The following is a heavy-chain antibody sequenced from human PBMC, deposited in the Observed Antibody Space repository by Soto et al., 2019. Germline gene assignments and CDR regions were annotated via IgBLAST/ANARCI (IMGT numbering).Heavy chain of an antibody. V-gene: IGHV4-59*01. Sequence: SETLSLTCTVSGGSINNYYWSWVRQPPGKGLEWTGYIYYSGSTNYNPSLKSRVTFSVDTSKNLFSLKLSSVTAADTAIYYCARGSWELRVGFDYWGQGTLVTVYS. CDR2: IYYSGST. D-gene: IGHD1-26*01. J-gene: IGHJ4*02. CDR3: ARGSWELRVGFDY. CDR1: GGSINNYY.